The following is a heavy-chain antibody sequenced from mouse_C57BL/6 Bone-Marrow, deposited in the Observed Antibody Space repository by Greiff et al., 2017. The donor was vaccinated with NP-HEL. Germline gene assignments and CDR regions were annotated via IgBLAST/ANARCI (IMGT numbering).Heavy chain of an antibody. Sequence: DVKLVESGPGLVKPSQSLSLTCSVTGYSITSGYYWNWIRQFPGNKLEWMGYISYDGSNNYNPSLKNRISITRDTSKNQFFLKLNSVTTEDTATYYCARGGKTYYSHSFYAMDYWGQGTSVTISS. CDR2: ISYDGSN. V-gene: IGHV3-6*01. CDR1: GYSITSGYY. J-gene: IGHJ4*01. D-gene: IGHD2-12*01. CDR3: ARGGKTYYSHSFYAMDY.